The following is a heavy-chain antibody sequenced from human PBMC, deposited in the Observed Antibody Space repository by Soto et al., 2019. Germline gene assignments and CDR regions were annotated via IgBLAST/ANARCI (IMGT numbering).Heavy chain of an antibody. D-gene: IGHD2-2*01. V-gene: IGHV4-59*01. CDR1: GGSISSYY. J-gene: IGHJ6*02. Sequence: SETLSLTCTVSGGSISSYYWSWIRQPPGKGLEWIGYIYYSGSTNYNPSLKSRVTISVDTSKNQFSLKLSSVTAADTAVYYCARERGYCSSTSCYATYYYGMDVWGQGTKVTVSS. CDR2: IYYSGST. CDR3: ARERGYCSSTSCYATYYYGMDV.